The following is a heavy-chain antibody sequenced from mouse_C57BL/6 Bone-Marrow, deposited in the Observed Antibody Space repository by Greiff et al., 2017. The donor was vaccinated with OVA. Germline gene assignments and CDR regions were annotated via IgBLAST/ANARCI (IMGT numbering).Heavy chain of an antibody. J-gene: IGHJ1*03. CDR2: IYPGDGDT. CDR3: ARSGDGYFFWYFDV. CDR1: GYAFSSSW. Sequence: QVQLQQSGPELVKPGASVKISCKASGYAFSSSWMNWVKQRPGKGLEWIGRIYPGDGDTNYNGKFKGKATLTADTSSSTAYMQLSSLTSADSAVYFCARSGDGYFFWYFDVWGTGTTVTVSS. V-gene: IGHV1-82*01. D-gene: IGHD2-3*01.